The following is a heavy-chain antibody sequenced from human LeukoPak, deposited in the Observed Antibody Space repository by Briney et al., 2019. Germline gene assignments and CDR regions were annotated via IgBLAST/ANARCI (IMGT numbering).Heavy chain of an antibody. V-gene: IGHV4-30-4*08. D-gene: IGHD3-3*01. Sequence: SETLSLTCTVSGGSISSGDYYWSWIRQPPGKGLKWIGYTYYSGSTYYNPSLKSRVTISVDTSKNQFSLKLSSVTAADTAVYYCARVLAVFGVVIPRYYIDYWGQGTLVTVSS. CDR2: TYYSGST. CDR1: GGSISSGDYY. CDR3: ARVLAVFGVVIPRYYIDY. J-gene: IGHJ4*02.